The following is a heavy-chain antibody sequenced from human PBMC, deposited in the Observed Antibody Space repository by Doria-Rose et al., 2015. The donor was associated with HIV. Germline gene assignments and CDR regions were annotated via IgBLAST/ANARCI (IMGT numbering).Heavy chain of an antibody. J-gene: IGHJ4*02. CDR3: ARIKSSRWYHKYYFDF. CDR1: VVSLSSPGMG. V-gene: IGHV2-26*01. Sequence: QVQLVQSGPVLVKPTETLTLTCTVSVVSLSSPGMGVSWIRQPPGKALEWLANIFSDGERSYKTSLKSRLTISRGTSKSQVVLTMTDMDPVDTATYYCARIKSSRWYHKYYFDFWGQGTLVIVSA. CDR2: IFSDGER. D-gene: IGHD6-13*01.